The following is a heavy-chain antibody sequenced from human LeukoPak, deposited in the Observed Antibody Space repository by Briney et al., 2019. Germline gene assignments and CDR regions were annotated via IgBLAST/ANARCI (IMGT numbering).Heavy chain of an antibody. Sequence: GGSLRLSCAASKFTFSNYYMSWSRHAPGKGLEWVSYISSSSTYTDYADSVKGRFTISRDNAKNSLYLQMNSLRAEDTAVYYCARGRGSGSRWGGAFDIWGQGTVVTVSS. CDR3: ARGRGSGSRWGGAFDI. D-gene: IGHD3-10*01. J-gene: IGHJ3*02. CDR1: KFTFSNYY. V-gene: IGHV3-11*05. CDR2: ISSSSTYT.